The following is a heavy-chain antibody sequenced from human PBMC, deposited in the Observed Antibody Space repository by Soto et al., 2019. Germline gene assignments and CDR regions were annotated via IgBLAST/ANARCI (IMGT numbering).Heavy chain of an antibody. Sequence: QVQLQASGPGLVKPSETLSLTCTVSGGSINNYYWSWIWQPPGKVLEWIGYIYYRGSTNYNPSLKSRVTISVDTSKNQFSLKLSSVTTADTAVYYCAIFMGNSVAPTYFDYWGQGTLVTVSS. CDR1: GGSINNYY. J-gene: IGHJ4*02. CDR3: AIFMGNSVAPTYFDY. CDR2: IYYRGST. V-gene: IGHV4-59*01. D-gene: IGHD5-12*01.